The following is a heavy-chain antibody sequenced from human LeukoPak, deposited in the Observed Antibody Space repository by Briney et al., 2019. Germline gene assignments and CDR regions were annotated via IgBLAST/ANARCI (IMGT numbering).Heavy chain of an antibody. CDR2: INPNSGGT. J-gene: IGHJ4*02. CDR1: GYTFTGYY. CDR3: ARVLYDFWSGSFDY. Sequence: ASVKVSCKASGYTFTGYYMHWVRQAPGQGLEWMGWINPNSGGTNYAQKFQGRVTMTRDTSISTAYMELSGLRSGDTAVYYCARVLYDFWSGSFDYWGQGTLVTVSS. V-gene: IGHV1-2*02. D-gene: IGHD3-3*01.